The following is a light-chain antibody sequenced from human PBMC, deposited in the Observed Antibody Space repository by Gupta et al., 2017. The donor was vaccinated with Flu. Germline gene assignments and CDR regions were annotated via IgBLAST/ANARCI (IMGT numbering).Light chain of an antibody. CDR1: TSDVGGYNY. CDR3: SSYTNTNNLVV. J-gene: IGLJ2*01. V-gene: IGLV2-14*01. Sequence: TTSCIGTTSDVGGYNYVSWYQHHPGKAPNLMIFEVSNRPSGVSDRFSGSKSGTTASLTITGLQAEDEADYYCSSYTNTNNLVVFGGGTKLTVL. CDR2: EVS.